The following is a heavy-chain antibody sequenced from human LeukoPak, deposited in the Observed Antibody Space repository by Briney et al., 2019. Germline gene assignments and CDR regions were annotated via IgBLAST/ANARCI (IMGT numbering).Heavy chain of an antibody. Sequence: SETLSLTCAVYGGSFSGYYWSWLRQPPGKGLEWIGEINHSGSTNYNPSLKSRVTISVDTSKNQFSLKLSSVTAADTAVYYCARPSRQYSYQHWGQGTLVTVSS. D-gene: IGHD2-21*01. CDR3: ARPSRQYSYQH. V-gene: IGHV4-34*01. J-gene: IGHJ1*01. CDR1: GGSFSGYY. CDR2: INHSGST.